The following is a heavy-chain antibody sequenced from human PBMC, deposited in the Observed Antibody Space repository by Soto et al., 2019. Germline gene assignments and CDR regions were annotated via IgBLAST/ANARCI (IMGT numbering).Heavy chain of an antibody. CDR1: GFTFSSYA. CDR2: ISGSGGST. D-gene: IGHD3-3*01. V-gene: IGHV3-23*01. CDR3: AQRDRFLERLSWYYFAY. J-gene: IGHJ4*02. Sequence: PGGSLRLSCAASGFTFSSYAMSWVRQAPGKGLEWVSAISGSGGSTYYADSVKGRFTISRDNSKNTLYLQMNSLRAEDTAVYYCAQRDRFLERLSWYYFAYWGQGTLVTVSS.